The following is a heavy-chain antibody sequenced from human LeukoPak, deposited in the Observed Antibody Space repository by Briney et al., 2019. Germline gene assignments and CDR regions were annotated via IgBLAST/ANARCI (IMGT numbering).Heavy chain of an antibody. Sequence: SETLSLTCTVSGGSISSGSYYWSWIRQPAGKGLEWIGRIYSSGSTNYNPSLKSRVTISVDTSKNQFSLKLSSVTAADTAVYYCARFNSGSYRTFDYWGQGTLVTVSS. D-gene: IGHD1-26*01. CDR2: IYSSGST. J-gene: IGHJ4*02. V-gene: IGHV4-61*02. CDR1: GGSISSGSYY. CDR3: ARFNSGSYRTFDY.